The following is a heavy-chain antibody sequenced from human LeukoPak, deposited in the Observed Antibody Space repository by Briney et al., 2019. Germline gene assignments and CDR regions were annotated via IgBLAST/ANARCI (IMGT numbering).Heavy chain of an antibody. D-gene: IGHD3-3*01. CDR3: ARVGNPLVTVFAWFDP. J-gene: IGHJ5*02. V-gene: IGHV4-59*12. CDR2: IYYSGST. Sequence: PSETLSLTCTVSGGSISSYYWSWIRQPPGKGLEWIGNIYYSGSTNYDPSLKSRVTISVDTSTNQFSLKLSSVTAADTALYYCARVGNPLVTVFAWFDPWGQGTLVTVSS. CDR1: GGSISSYY.